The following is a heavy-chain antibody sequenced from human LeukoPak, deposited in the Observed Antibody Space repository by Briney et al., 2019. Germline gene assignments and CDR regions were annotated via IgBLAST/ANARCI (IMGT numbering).Heavy chain of an antibody. CDR3: ATVAARLHFDY. J-gene: IGHJ4*02. D-gene: IGHD6-6*01. V-gene: IGHV1-8*01. CDR2: MNPNSGNT. Sequence: ASVKVSCKASEYTFTSYDINWVRQGSGQGLEWMGWMNPNSGNTGYAQKFQGRVTMTRNTSISTAYMELSSLRSEDTAVYYCATVAARLHFDYWGQGTLVTVSS. CDR1: EYTFTSYD.